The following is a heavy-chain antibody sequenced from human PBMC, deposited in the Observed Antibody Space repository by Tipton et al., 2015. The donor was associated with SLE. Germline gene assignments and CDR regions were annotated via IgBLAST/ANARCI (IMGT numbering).Heavy chain of an antibody. V-gene: IGHV4-59*11. CDR2: IHYSGTT. CDR3: ARSYVLERRRYFDY. D-gene: IGHD1-1*01. CDR1: GGSITNHY. Sequence: TLSLTCTVSGGSITNHYWNWIRQPPGKGLEWIGYIHYSGTTHDNPSLKSRVTMSVDMSKNQFSLRLTSVTAADTAVYYCARSYVLERRRYFDYWGQGALVTVSS. J-gene: IGHJ4*02.